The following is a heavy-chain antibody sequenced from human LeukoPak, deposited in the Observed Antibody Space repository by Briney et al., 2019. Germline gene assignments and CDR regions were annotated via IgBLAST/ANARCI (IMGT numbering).Heavy chain of an antibody. CDR3: AKIGRMYDFWTGYYEEEVDYMDV. D-gene: IGHD3-3*01. CDR2: ISDSGGNT. Sequence: GGSLRLSCAASGFTFSSYEMNWVRQAPGKGLEWVSGISDSGGNTKHADSVKGRFSVSRDNSKNTLYLQMNSLRAEDTAVYYCAKIGRMYDFWTGYYEEEVDYMDVWGKGTTVTVSS. V-gene: IGHV3-23*01. J-gene: IGHJ6*03. CDR1: GFTFSSYE.